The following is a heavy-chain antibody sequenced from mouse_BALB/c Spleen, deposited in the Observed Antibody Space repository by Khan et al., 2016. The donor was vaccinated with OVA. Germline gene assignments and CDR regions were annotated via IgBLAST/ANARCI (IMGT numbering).Heavy chain of an antibody. J-gene: IGHJ3*01. CDR3: KRGGGNRFAY. Sequence: QVRLQQSGAELVRPGVSVKISCKGSGYTFTDFTMHWVKQSHAKSLEWIGVISTYYGDVTYNQKFKGKATMTVDKSSSTAYMELARLTSEDSAIFTFKRGGGNRFAYWGQGTLVTVSA. CDR2: ISTYYGDV. V-gene: IGHV1S137*01. CDR1: GYTFTDFT.